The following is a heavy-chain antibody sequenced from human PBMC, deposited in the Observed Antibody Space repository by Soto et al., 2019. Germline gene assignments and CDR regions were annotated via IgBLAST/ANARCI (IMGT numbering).Heavy chain of an antibody. CDR3: SGCSGGACHQNYGMDV. D-gene: IGHD2-15*01. Sequence: EVHLVESGGGLVKPGGSLRLSCAVSGFTFSSCTMNWVRQAPGKGLEWVSSISPSTSHIYYADSVKGRFTISRDNAKNSLFLQIISLRAEDTAVYYCSGCSGGACHQNYGMDVWGQGTTVTVSS. CDR2: ISPSTSHI. J-gene: IGHJ6*02. CDR1: GFTFSSCT. V-gene: IGHV3-21*01.